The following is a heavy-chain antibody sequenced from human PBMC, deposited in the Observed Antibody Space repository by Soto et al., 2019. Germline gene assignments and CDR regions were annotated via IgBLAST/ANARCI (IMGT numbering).Heavy chain of an antibody. CDR2: INPGGSKT. J-gene: IGHJ5*02. CDR3: ATDYGDQPRFDP. CDR1: GYSFASFY. D-gene: IGHD4-17*01. Sequence: QVQLVQSGAELKKPGASVKVSCKASGYSFASFYMHWVRQAPGQGLEWLGIINPGGSKTSYAPKFKGRVTMTRDTTPRTVYMELTGLTADDTAVYFYATDYGDQPRFDPWGQGTLVTVSS. V-gene: IGHV1-46*01.